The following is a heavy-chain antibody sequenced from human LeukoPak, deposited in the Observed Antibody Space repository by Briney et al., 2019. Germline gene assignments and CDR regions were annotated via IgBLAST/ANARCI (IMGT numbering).Heavy chain of an antibody. CDR3: AKRFSSGWRYAFDI. V-gene: IGHV3-9*01. D-gene: IGHD6-19*01. J-gene: IGHJ3*02. CDR1: GFTFDDYA. Sequence: GGSLRLSCAASGFTFDDYAMHWVRQAPGKGLEWVSGISWNSGSIGYADSVKGRFTISRDNSKNTLFLQMNSLRAEDTAIYYCAKRFSSGWRYAFDIWGQGTMVTVSS. CDR2: ISWNSGSI.